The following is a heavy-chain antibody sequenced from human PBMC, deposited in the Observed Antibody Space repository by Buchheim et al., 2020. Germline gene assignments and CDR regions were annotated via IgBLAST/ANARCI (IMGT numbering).Heavy chain of an antibody. V-gene: IGHV1-46*01. CDR2: IDPSGGST. CDR3: ARGRERFGELGSVGFDP. J-gene: IGHJ5*02. Sequence: QVQLVQSGAEVKKPGASVKVSCKASGYTFTSYYMHWVRQAPGQGLEWMGIIDPSGGSTSYAQKFQGRVTMTRDTSTSTVYMELSSLRSEDTAVYYCARGRERFGELGSVGFDPWGQGTL. CDR1: GYTFTSYY. D-gene: IGHD3-10*01.